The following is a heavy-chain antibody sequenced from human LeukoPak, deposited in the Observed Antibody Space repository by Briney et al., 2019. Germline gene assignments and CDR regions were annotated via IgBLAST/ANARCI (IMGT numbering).Heavy chain of an antibody. Sequence: GGSLRLSCAASGFTFSSYGMHWVRQAPGKGLEWVAVIWYDASNTYYAESVKGRFNISRDNSKNTLSLQMNSLIGEDTAVYYCARGIDYTVTTSYYFEYWGQGTLVTVSS. CDR3: ARGIDYTVTTSYYFEY. CDR1: GFTFSSYG. J-gene: IGHJ4*02. CDR2: IWYDASNT. D-gene: IGHD4-17*01. V-gene: IGHV3-33*01.